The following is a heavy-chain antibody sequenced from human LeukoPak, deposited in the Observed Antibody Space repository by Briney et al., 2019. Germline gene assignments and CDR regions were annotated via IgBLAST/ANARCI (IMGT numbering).Heavy chain of an antibody. CDR1: GFTFSSYS. D-gene: IGHD1-1*01. V-gene: IGHV3-21*01. CDR3: AREGNYYYYYYMDV. CDR2: ISSSSSYI. J-gene: IGHJ6*03. Sequence: PGGSLRLSCAASGFTFSSYSMNWVSQAPGKGLEWVSSISSSSSYIYYADSVKGRFTISRDNAKNSLYLQMNSLRAEDTAVYYCAREGNYYYYYYMDVWGKGTTVTVSS.